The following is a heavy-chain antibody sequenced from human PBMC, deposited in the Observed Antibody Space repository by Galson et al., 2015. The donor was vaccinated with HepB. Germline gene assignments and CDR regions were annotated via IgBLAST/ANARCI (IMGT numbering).Heavy chain of an antibody. J-gene: IGHJ6*02. V-gene: IGHV3-66*02. Sequence: SLRLSCAASGFTVSSNYMSWVRQAPGKGLEWVSVIYSGGSTYYADSVKGRFTISRDNSKNTLYLQMNSLRAEDTAVYYCARRAGWAYYSYGMDVWGQRTTVTVSS. CDR3: ARRAGWAYYSYGMDV. CDR2: IYSGGST. CDR1: GFTVSSNY. D-gene: IGHD6-19*01.